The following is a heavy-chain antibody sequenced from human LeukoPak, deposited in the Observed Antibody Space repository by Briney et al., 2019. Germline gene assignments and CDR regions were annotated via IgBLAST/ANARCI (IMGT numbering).Heavy chain of an antibody. J-gene: IGHJ4*02. Sequence: ASVKVSCKASGYTFTSYYMHWVRQAPGQRLEWMGWINAGNGNTKYSQKFRGRVTITRDTSASTAYMELSSLRSEDTAVYYCARNGLDYDSSGYYDFDYWGQGTLVTVSS. CDR3: ARNGLDYDSSGYYDFDY. CDR2: INAGNGNT. CDR1: GYTFTSYY. V-gene: IGHV1-3*01. D-gene: IGHD3-22*01.